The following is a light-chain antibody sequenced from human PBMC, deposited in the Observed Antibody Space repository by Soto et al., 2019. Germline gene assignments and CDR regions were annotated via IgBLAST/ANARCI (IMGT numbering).Light chain of an antibody. J-gene: IGLJ3*02. Sequence: QTVVTQEPSFSVSPGGTVTLTCGLTSGSVSTSSYPSWYQQTPGQAPRTLIYSTNTRSSGVPDRFSGSILGNKAALTITGAQADDESDYYCVLYMGGGIRVFGGGTKVTVL. CDR3: VLYMGGGIRV. CDR1: SGSVSTSSY. CDR2: STN. V-gene: IGLV8-61*01.